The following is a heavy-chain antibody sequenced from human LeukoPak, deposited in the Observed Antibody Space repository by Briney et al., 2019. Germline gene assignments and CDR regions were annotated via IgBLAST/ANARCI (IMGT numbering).Heavy chain of an antibody. CDR2: IYYSGST. J-gene: IGHJ6*02. Sequence: PSETLSLTCTVSGGSISSYYWSWIQQPPGKGLEWIGYIYYSGSTNYNPSLKSRVTISVDTSKNQFSLKLSSVTAADTAVYYCARGKVGRVEVSSSWYHYYYYYGMDVWGQGTTVTVSS. V-gene: IGHV4-59*01. CDR3: ARGKVGRVEVSSSWYHYYYYYGMDV. CDR1: GGSISSYY. D-gene: IGHD6-13*01.